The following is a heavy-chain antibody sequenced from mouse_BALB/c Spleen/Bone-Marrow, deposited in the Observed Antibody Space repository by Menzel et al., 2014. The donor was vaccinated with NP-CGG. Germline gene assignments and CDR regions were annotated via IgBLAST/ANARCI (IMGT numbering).Heavy chain of an antibody. D-gene: IGHD6-1*01. Sequence: VQLQQSGSELVKPGASVKLSCKASGYTFTDYIIHWVQQRSGQGLEWIGWFYPGRGSIKSNEKFKDRGTLTADKSSSTVYMELSRLTSKDSAVYFCARHEEEYVSLFAYWGQGTLVTVSA. CDR3: ARHEEEYVSLFAY. CDR1: GYTFTDYI. J-gene: IGHJ3*01. V-gene: IGHV1-62-2*01. CDR2: FYPGRGSI.